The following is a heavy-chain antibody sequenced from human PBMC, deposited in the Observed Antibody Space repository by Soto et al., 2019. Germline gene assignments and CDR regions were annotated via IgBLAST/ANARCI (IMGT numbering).Heavy chain of an antibody. CDR2: MFYSGST. CDR3: ARDKGRYDSGMDV. Sequence: TLSLTCTVSGGSISSYYWSWIRQTPGKGLEWIGYMFYSGSTHYNPSLKSRVTISKDTSKNEFSLRLSSVTAADTAVYYCARDKGRYDSGMDVWGQGTTVTVSS. J-gene: IGHJ6*02. V-gene: IGHV4-59*01. CDR1: GGSISSYY. D-gene: IGHD3-9*01.